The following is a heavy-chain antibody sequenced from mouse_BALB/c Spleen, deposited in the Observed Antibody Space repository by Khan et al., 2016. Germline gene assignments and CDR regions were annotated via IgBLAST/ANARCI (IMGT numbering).Heavy chain of an antibody. CDR1: GSSITSGYG. V-gene: IGHV3-2*02. Sequence: EGQLQESGPGLVKPSQSLSLTCTVTGSSITSGYGWNWVRQFPGNKLEWMGYISYSGSTNNNPSIKIRISLNRYTSKFQFFLQLNSVNTEDTASYYCARTARIKYWGQGTTLTVSS. CDR2: ISYSGST. J-gene: IGHJ2*01. D-gene: IGHD1-2*01. CDR3: ARTARIKY.